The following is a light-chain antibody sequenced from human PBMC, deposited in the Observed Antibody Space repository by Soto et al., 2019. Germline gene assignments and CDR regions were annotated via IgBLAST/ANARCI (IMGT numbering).Light chain of an antibody. J-gene: IGLJ3*02. Sequence: NFMLTQPHSVSESPGKTVIISCTRSSGSIASNYVQWYQQRQGSSPTTVIYEDNQRPSGVPDRFSGAIDSSSNSASLTISGLETEDEAAYYCQSYDATNQVFGGGTKVTVL. CDR2: EDN. CDR1: SGSIASNY. V-gene: IGLV6-57*01. CDR3: QSYDATNQV.